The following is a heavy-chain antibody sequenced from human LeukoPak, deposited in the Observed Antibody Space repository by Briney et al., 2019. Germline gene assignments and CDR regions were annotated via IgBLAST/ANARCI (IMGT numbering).Heavy chain of an antibody. D-gene: IGHD1-26*01. CDR3: ARSGGSYRLDY. Sequence: GGSLRLSCAASGFTFSSYWMSWVRQAPGRGLEWVANIKQDGSEKYYVDSVKGRFTISRDNAKNSLYLQMNSLRAEDTAVYYCARSGGSYRLDYWGQGTLVTVSS. CDR1: GFTFSSYW. V-gene: IGHV3-7*01. J-gene: IGHJ4*02. CDR2: IKQDGSEK.